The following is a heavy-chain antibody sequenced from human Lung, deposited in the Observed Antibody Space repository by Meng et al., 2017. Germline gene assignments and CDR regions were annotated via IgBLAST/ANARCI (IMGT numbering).Heavy chain of an antibody. Sequence: QVQLVQAGGEVKKPGASVKVSCKASGYIFTRYGITWVRQAPGQGLEWIGWISGYNGNTNYAQKLQGRVTMTTNTSTSTAYMELRSLRSDDTAVYYCARAEEEYCSGGSCPNFDFWGQGTLVTVSS. D-gene: IGHD2-15*01. V-gene: IGHV1-18*01. CDR1: GYIFTRYG. CDR2: ISGYNGNT. CDR3: ARAEEEYCSGGSCPNFDF. J-gene: IGHJ4*02.